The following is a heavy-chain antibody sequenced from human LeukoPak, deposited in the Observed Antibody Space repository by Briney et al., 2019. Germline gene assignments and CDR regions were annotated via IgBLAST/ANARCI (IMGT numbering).Heavy chain of an antibody. D-gene: IGHD2-21*02. J-gene: IGHJ6*02. CDR1: GGTFSIYA. CDR2: IIPILGIA. CDR3: ARDCGGDCYQKTYGMDV. Sequence: GSSVTVSFTASGGTFSIYAISWVRQAPGQGVEWMGRIIPILGIANYTQRFQGRVTITADKSTSTAYMELSSLRSEDTAVYYCARDCGGDCYQKTYGMDVWGQGTTVTVSS. V-gene: IGHV1-69*04.